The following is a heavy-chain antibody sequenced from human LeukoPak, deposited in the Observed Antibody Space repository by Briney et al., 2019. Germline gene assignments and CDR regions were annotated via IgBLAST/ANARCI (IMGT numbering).Heavy chain of an antibody. CDR2: MNPNSGNT. J-gene: IGHJ5*02. CDR3: ATFFGDTTTVVTTRGGWFDP. V-gene: IGHV1-8*01. D-gene: IGHD4-23*01. Sequence: ASVKVSCKASGYTFTSYDINWVRQATGQGLEWMGWMNPNSGNTGYAQKFQGRVTMTRNTSISTAYMELSSLRSEDTAVYYCATFFGDTTTVVTTRGGWFDPWGQGTLVTVSS. CDR1: GYTFTSYD.